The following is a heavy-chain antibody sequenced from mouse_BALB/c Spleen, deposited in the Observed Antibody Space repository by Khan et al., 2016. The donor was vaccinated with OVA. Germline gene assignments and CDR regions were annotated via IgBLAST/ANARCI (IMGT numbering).Heavy chain of an antibody. CDR1: GYTFTNYW. V-gene: IGHV1-63*02. CDR2: IFPGGGYT. J-gene: IGHJ2*01. CDR3: ASRGGARATWDYFDY. Sequence: QVQLQQSGAELVRPGTSVKMSCKAAGYTFTNYWIGWVKQRPGHGLEWIGDIFPGGGYTNYNEKFKGKATLTADTSSSTAYMQLSGLTSEDSAIYYCASRGGARATWDYFDYWGQGTTLTVSS. D-gene: IGHD3-1*01.